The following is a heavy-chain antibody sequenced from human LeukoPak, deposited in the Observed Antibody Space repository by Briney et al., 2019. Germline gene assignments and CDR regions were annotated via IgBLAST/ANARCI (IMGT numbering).Heavy chain of an antibody. V-gene: IGHV1-69*05. Sequence: GASVKVSCKASGGTFSSYAISWVRRAPGQGLEWMGGIIPIFGTANYAQKFQGRVTITTDESTSTAYMELSSLRSEDTAVYYCARGRYQLLLGYYYYYYMDVWGKGTTVTVSS. CDR2: IIPIFGTA. J-gene: IGHJ6*03. CDR1: GGTFSSYA. CDR3: ARGRYQLLLGYYYYYYMDV. D-gene: IGHD2-2*01.